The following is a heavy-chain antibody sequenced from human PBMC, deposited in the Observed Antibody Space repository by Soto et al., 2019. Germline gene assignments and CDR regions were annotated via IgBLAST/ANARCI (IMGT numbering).Heavy chain of an antibody. D-gene: IGHD1-26*01. CDR3: TRGGGAHYRFDP. CDR1: GYTFTDSY. J-gene: IGHJ5*02. CDR2: ISPYNGQT. V-gene: IGHV1-18*01. Sequence: QVQLVQSGAELRKPRASVKVSCKASGYTFTDSYLTWVRQAPGRGLEWVGWISPYNGQTNYAQKLQGRVTMTTDTSTSTVYMELRSLRPDDTAVYYCTRGGGAHYRFDPWGQGTLVTVSS.